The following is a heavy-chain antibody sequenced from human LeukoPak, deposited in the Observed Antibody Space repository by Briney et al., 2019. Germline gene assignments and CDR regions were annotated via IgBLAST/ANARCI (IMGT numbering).Heavy chain of an antibody. D-gene: IGHD3-3*01. Sequence: GGSLRLSCAASGFTFSSYAMSWVRQAPGKGLEWVSYVSSSSGTIYYADSVKGRFTISRDNSKNTLYLQMSSLRAEDTAVYYCAKDGAVGWSGMDVWGQGTTVTVSS. CDR1: GFTFSSYA. CDR2: VSSSSGTI. J-gene: IGHJ6*02. V-gene: IGHV3-23*01. CDR3: AKDGAVGWSGMDV.